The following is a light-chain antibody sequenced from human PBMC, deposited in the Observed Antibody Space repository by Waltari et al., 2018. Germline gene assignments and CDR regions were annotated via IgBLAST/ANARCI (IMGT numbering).Light chain of an antibody. CDR1: VLTKEF. V-gene: IGLV3-27*01. CDR3: FSVAGNNGV. J-gene: IGLJ3*02. Sequence: SYELTQPPSVSVSPGQTARITCSGDVLTKEFARWFQQRPGQAPVAIIYKDTERPPGIPGRFSGSSSGTTVTLTITGAQVEDEADYYCFSVAGNNGVFGGGTKLTVL. CDR2: KDT.